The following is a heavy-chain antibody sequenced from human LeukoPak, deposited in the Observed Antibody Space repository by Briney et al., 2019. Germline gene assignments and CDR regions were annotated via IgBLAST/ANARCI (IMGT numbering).Heavy chain of an antibody. CDR3: ARWLGNGFDM. CDR2: SHHGGNT. Sequence: SETLSLTCSVSAYSINTNSYWAWIRQPPGKGLEWIGSSHHGGNTYYHPALKSRVTISIDTSKNQFSLNLYSVTAADTAVYYCARWLGNGFDMWGQGTVVTVSS. V-gene: IGHV4-38-2*01. D-gene: IGHD3-22*01. J-gene: IGHJ3*02. CDR1: AYSINTNSY.